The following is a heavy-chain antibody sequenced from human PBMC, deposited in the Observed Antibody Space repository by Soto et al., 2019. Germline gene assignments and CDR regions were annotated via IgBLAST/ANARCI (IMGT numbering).Heavy chain of an antibody. J-gene: IGHJ4*02. CDR2: ISYDGSNK. CDR1: GFTFSSYG. D-gene: IGHD3-22*01. Sequence: GGSLRLSCAASGFTFSSYGMHWVRQAPGKGLEWVAVISYDGSNKYYADSVKGRFTISRDNSKNTLYLQMNSLRAEDTAVYYCAKDPSPYAGSRHDYWGQGTLVTVSS. CDR3: AKDPSPYAGSRHDY. V-gene: IGHV3-30*18.